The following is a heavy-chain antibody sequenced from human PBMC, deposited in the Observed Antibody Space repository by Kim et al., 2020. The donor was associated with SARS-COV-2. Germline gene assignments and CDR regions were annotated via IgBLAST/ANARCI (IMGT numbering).Heavy chain of an antibody. V-gene: IGHV3-48*02. CDR2: IIRSGSAI. CDR1: GLTFSTTD. Sequence: GGSLRLSCAVSGLTFSTTDMHWGRQAPGKGLEWFAYIIRSGSAIVYADSVKGRFTISRDEAKNSISLQMNSLRDEDTAVYYCARDRTAFDDWGQGTLVTVSS. D-gene: IGHD5-18*01. CDR3: ARDRTAFDD. J-gene: IGHJ4*02.